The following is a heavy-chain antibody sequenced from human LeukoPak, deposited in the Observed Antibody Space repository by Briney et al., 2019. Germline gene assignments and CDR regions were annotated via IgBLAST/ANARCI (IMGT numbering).Heavy chain of an antibody. CDR1: GGTFSSYA. CDR2: IIPIFATA. Sequence: GASVKVSCKASGGTFSSYAISWVRQAPGQGLEWMGGIIPIFATANYAQKFQGRVTITADESTSTAYMELSSLRSEDTAVYYCARSPSYYYYDSSGYYDDWGQGTLVTVSS. V-gene: IGHV1-69*13. D-gene: IGHD3-22*01. CDR3: ARSPSYYYYDSSGYYDD. J-gene: IGHJ4*02.